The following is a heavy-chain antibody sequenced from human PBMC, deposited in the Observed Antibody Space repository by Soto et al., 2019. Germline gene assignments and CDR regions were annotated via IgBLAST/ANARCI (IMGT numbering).Heavy chain of an antibody. V-gene: IGHV4-31*03. D-gene: IGHD2-2*03. CDR1: GGSISSGGHD. CDR3: ARAGGGLDNYFDH. Sequence: SETLSLTCTVFGGSISSGGHDWSWVRQHPGKGLEWIGCIYDSGRTSYNPSLQSRVSISVDTSKNQFSLRMSSVTAADTAVYFCARAGGGLDNYFDHWGQGTPVTVSS. J-gene: IGHJ4*02. CDR2: IYDSGRT.